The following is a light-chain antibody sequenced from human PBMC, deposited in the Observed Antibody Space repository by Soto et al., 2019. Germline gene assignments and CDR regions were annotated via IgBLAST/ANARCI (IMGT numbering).Light chain of an antibody. CDR3: QQYNNWPPIT. CDR2: GSS. Sequence: EIGLTQSPVTPSLSSGERANLSCQASPSISSNLAWYQQKPGQAPRLLVYGSSTRATGIPARFSGSGSGTEFTLTISSLQYEDFSAYYCQQYNNWPPITFGQGTRLEIK. CDR1: PSISSN. V-gene: IGKV3-15*01. J-gene: IGKJ5*01.